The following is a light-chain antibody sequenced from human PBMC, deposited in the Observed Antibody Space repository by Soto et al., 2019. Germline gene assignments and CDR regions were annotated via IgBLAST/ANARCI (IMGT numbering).Light chain of an antibody. CDR3: QQYNDWPPQLT. Sequence: EIVMTQSPATLSVSVGERATLSCRASHSVSSKLAWYQQKPGQAPGLLIYGASTRATDIPARFSGSGSGTEFTLTISSLQSEDFAVYYCQQYNDWPPQLTFGGGTKVEIK. V-gene: IGKV3-15*01. CDR2: GAS. CDR1: HSVSSK. J-gene: IGKJ4*01.